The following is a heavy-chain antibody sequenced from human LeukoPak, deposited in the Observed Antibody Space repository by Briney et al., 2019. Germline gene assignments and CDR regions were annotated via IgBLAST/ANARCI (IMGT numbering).Heavy chain of an antibody. CDR3: ASRSYLRRFDP. CDR2: INHSGST. V-gene: IGHV4-34*01. CDR1: GGSFSGYY. Sequence: PSETLSLTCAVYGGSFSGYYWSWIRQPPGKGLEWIGEINHSGSTNYNPSLKSRVTISVDTSKNQFSLKLSSVTAADTAVYYCASRSYLRRFDPWGQGTLVTVSS. D-gene: IGHD1-26*01. J-gene: IGHJ5*02.